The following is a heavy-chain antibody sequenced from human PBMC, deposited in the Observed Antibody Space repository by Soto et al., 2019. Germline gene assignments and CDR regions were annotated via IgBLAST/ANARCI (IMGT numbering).Heavy chain of an antibody. V-gene: IGHV4-39*01. CDR2: IYYSGST. CDR1: GGSISRNSYY. D-gene: IGHD1-1*01. CDR3: ARHDWNGVDY. J-gene: IGHJ4*02. Sequence: QMQLQESGPGLVKPSETLSLTCTVSGGSISRNSYYWGWIRQPPGKGLEWIGSIYYSGSTYYNPSLXGXAXTXXDTSKNQFSLKLSSVTAADTAVYYCARHDWNGVDYWGQGTLVTVSS.